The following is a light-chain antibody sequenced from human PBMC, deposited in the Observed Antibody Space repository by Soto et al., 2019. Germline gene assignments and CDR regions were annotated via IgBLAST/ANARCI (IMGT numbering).Light chain of an antibody. Sequence: EIVMTQSPATLSVSPGERATLSCRASQSVSSNLAWYQQKPGQAPRLLSYGASTRATGIPVRFSGSGSGTEFTLTISSLQSEDFAVYYCQQYNNWPPWTFGRGTKVEIK. CDR1: QSVSSN. J-gene: IGKJ1*01. V-gene: IGKV3-15*01. CDR2: GAS. CDR3: QQYNNWPPWT.